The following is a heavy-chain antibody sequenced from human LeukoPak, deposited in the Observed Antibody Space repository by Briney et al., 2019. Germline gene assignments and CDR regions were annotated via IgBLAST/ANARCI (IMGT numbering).Heavy chain of an antibody. Sequence: GGSLRLSCAASGFTFSSYGMHWVRQAPGKGLDWVAVISNDGSKKYYADSVKGRFTISRDNSKNTLSLQVSSLRTEDTAVYYCAKDRYSYASEYSDSWGQGTLVTVSS. J-gene: IGHJ4*02. CDR2: ISNDGSKK. CDR1: GFTFSSYG. D-gene: IGHD5-18*01. V-gene: IGHV3-30*18. CDR3: AKDRYSYASEYSDS.